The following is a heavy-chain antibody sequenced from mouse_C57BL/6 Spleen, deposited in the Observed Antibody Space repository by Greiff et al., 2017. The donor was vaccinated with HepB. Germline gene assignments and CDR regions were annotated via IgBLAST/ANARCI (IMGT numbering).Heavy chain of an antibody. Sequence: VQLQQSGAELVKPGASVKLSCKASGYTFTEYTIHWVKQRSGQGLEWIGWFYPGSGSIKYNEKFKDKATLTADKSSSTVYMELSRLTSEDSAVYYCARHEEGVYYDYSWFAYWGQGTLVTVSA. D-gene: IGHD2-4*01. CDR2: FYPGSGSI. J-gene: IGHJ3*01. CDR3: ARHEEGVYYDYSWFAY. CDR1: GYTFTEYT. V-gene: IGHV1-62-2*01.